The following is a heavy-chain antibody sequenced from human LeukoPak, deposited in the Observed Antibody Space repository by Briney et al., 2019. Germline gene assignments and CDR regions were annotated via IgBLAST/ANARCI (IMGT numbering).Heavy chain of an antibody. J-gene: IGHJ4*02. V-gene: IGHV3-48*02. CDR3: ARYGSGTSYITNYFDY. Sequence: GGSLRLSCAASGFTFSSYSVNWVRQAPGKGLEWVSYIGNDSRTIYYADSVKGRFTISRDNAKNSLYLQMKSLRDEDTAVYYCARYGSGTSYITNYFDYWGQGTLVTVSS. D-gene: IGHD3-10*01. CDR1: GFTFSSYS. CDR2: IGNDSRTI.